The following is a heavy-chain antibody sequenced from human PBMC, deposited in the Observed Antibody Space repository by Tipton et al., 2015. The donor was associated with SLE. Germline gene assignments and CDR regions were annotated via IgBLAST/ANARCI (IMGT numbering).Heavy chain of an antibody. Sequence: SLRLSCAASGFTFSDYYMSWIRQAPGKGLEWVSYISSSSSYTNYADSVKGRFTISRDNAKNSLYLQMNSLRAEDTAVYYCAREAAAGDDAFDIWGQGTMVTVSS. CDR1: GFTFSDYY. CDR2: ISSSSSYT. V-gene: IGHV3-11*06. CDR3: AREAAAGDDAFDI. D-gene: IGHD6-13*01. J-gene: IGHJ3*02.